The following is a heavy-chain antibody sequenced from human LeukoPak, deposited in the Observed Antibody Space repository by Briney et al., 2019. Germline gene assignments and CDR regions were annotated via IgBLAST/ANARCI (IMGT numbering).Heavy chain of an antibody. J-gene: IGHJ5*02. V-gene: IGHV3-74*01. CDR3: ARGGSGGNWLDP. Sequence: GWSYAVPSLAPKCAFRSQWILCVRHTIRKKMVWVSRIKGDASTTSYADSVKGRFTISRDNAKNTLYLQMNSLRAEDTAVYYCARGGSGGNWLDPWGQGTLVTVSS. D-gene: IGHD3-10*01. CDR1: KCAFRSQW. CDR2: IKGDASTT.